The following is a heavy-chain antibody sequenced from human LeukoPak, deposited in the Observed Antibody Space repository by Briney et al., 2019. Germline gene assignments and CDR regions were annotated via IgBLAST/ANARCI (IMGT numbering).Heavy chain of an antibody. CDR3: ATNLIMITFGGVIAS. J-gene: IGHJ5*02. CDR2: VDPEDGET. D-gene: IGHD3-16*02. CDR1: GYTLTELS. Sequence: ASVTVSCKVSGYTLTELSMHWVRQAPGKGLEWMGGVDPEDGETIYAQKFQGRVTMTEDTSTDTAYMELSSLRSEDTVVYYCATNLIMITFGGVIASWGQGTLVTVSS. V-gene: IGHV1-24*01.